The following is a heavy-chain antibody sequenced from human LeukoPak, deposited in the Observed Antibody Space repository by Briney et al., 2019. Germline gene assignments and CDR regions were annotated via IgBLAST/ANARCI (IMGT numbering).Heavy chain of an antibody. Sequence: GGSLRLSCAASGFIFSSYSMNWVRQTPGKGLEWVSSISSSGSYIDYADSVKGGFTISRDNAKNSLYLQMSGLRAEDTAVYYCARVACRGGICSFRGDRYYDMDVWGQGTTVTVSS. CDR2: ISSSGSYI. J-gene: IGHJ6*02. V-gene: IGHV3-21*01. D-gene: IGHD2-15*01. CDR3: ARVACRGGICSFRGDRYYDMDV. CDR1: GFIFSSYS.